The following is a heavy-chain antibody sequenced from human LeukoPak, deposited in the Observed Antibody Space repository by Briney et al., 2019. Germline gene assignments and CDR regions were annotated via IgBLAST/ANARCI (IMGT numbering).Heavy chain of an antibody. D-gene: IGHD3-3*01. CDR3: ARRLGVVIIRYFDY. J-gene: IGHJ4*02. CDR1: GGSISSGDYY. CDR2: IYYSGST. V-gene: IGHV4-30-4*08. Sequence: SETLSLTCTVSGGSISSGDYYWRWLRQPPGKGLEWIGYIYYSGSTYYNPSLKSRVTISVDTSKNQFSLKLSSVTAADTAVYYCARRLGVVIIRYFDYWGQGTLVTVSS.